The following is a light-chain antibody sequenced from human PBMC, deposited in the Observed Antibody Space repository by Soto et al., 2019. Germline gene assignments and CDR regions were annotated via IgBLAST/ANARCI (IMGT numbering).Light chain of an antibody. J-gene: IGKJ1*01. CDR3: PKYSDSSRS. CDR2: TAS. CDR1: QTIYTW. Sequence: DIQMTQSPSTLSAPIGDRITISCRASQTIYTWLAWYQQRPGEAPKLLIYTASNLENGVPSRFSGSGSGTAFTLTISSLQPEDFATYDCPKYSDSSRSFGQG. V-gene: IGKV1-5*03.